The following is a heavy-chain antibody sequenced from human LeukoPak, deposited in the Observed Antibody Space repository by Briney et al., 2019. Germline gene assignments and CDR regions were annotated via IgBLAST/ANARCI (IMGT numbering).Heavy chain of an antibody. CDR1: GFTFNSYS. V-gene: IGHV3-48*01. CDR3: ARDPTPTKLWFRGSFGY. D-gene: IGHD5-18*01. J-gene: IGHJ4*01. CDR2: ISSSSISI. Sequence: GGSLRLSCAASGFTFNSYSMNWVRQAPGKGLEWVSYISSSSISIYYADSVKGRFTISRDKAKNSLYLQMNSLRAEDTAVYYCARDPTPTKLWFRGSFGYWGQGALVTVSS.